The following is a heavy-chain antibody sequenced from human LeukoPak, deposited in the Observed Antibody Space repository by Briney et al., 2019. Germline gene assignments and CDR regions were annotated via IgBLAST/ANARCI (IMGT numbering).Heavy chain of an antibody. V-gene: IGHV4-61*02. Sequence: PSETLSLTCTVSGGSISSGSYYWSWIRQPAGKGLEWIGRIYTSGSTNYNPSLKSRVTISVDTSKNQFSLKLSSVTAADTAVYYCARDLRSSWSTYFDYWGQGTLVTVSS. CDR3: ARDLRSSWSTYFDY. CDR1: GGSISSGSYY. CDR2: IYTSGST. D-gene: IGHD6-13*01. J-gene: IGHJ4*02.